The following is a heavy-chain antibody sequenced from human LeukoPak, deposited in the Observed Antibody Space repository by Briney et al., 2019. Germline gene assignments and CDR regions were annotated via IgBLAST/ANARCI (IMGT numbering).Heavy chain of an antibody. Sequence: PGRSLRLSCAASGFTFSSYAMHWVRQAPGKGLEWVAVISYDGSNKYYADSVKGRFTISRDNSKNTPYLQMNSLRAEDTAVYYCARGGLVTSYYYYYGMDVWGQGTTVTVSS. V-gene: IGHV3-30*04. J-gene: IGHJ6*02. CDR2: ISYDGSNK. CDR3: ARGGLVTSYYYYYGMDV. D-gene: IGHD6-19*01. CDR1: GFTFSSYA.